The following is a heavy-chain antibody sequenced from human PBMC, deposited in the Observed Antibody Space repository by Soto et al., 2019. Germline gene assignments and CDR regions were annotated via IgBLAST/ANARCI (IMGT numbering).Heavy chain of an antibody. Sequence: QGQLVQSGAEVRKPGSSVRVSCKASGGSFNRHTISWVRQAPGQGLEWMGGIIPIFGTANHAQKFQGRVTIIPDECTSPVYLELTSLRSDDTAICYCARGWGYDSTDYYYAYWGQGTLVIVSS. J-gene: IGHJ4*02. V-gene: IGHV1-69*01. CDR3: ARGWGYDSTDYYYAY. D-gene: IGHD3-22*01. CDR1: GGSFNRHT. CDR2: IIPIFGTA.